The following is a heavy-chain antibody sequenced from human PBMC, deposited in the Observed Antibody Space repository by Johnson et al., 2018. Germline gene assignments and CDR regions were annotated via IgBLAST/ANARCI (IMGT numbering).Heavy chain of an antibody. CDR2: IYSGGST. V-gene: IGHV3-53*01. Sequence: EVQLVESGGGLVQPGGSXRLSCAASGFSVSRDYMSWVRQAPGKALEWVSVIYSGGSTYYADSVKGRFTISRDNAKNSLYLQMNSLRAEDTAVYYCATDMDFWGKGTTVTVSS. CDR1: GFSVSRDY. CDR3: ATDMDF. J-gene: IGHJ6*03.